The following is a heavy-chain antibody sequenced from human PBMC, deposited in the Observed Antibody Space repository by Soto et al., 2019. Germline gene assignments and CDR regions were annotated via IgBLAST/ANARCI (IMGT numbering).Heavy chain of an antibody. CDR2: IIPIFGTA. CDR3: ARGDCTNGVCYPDYYYYGMDV. Sequence: ASVKVSCKASGGTFSSYAISWVRQAPGQGLEWMGGIIPIFGTANYAQKFQGRVTITADESTSTAYMELSSLRSEDTAVYYCARGDCTNGVCYPDYYYYGMDVWGQGTTVTVSS. D-gene: IGHD2-8*01. J-gene: IGHJ6*02. CDR1: GGTFSSYA. V-gene: IGHV1-69*13.